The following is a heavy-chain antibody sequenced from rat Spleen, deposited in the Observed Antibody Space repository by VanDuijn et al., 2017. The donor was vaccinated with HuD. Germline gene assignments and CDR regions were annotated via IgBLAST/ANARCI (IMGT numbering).Heavy chain of an antibody. CDR1: GFIFSDHF. CDR3: VRQDTSGYSNWFAY. D-gene: IGHD4-3*01. V-gene: IGHV5-29*01. CDR2: ISYDGSDT. J-gene: IGHJ3*01. Sequence: EVQLVESDGGLVQPGGSLKLSCAASGFIFSDHFMAWVRQVPTMGLEWVATISYDGSDTYYRDSVKGRFTLSRDNAKSTLYFLMDSLRSEDTATYYCVRQDTSGYSNWFAYWGQGTLVTVSS.